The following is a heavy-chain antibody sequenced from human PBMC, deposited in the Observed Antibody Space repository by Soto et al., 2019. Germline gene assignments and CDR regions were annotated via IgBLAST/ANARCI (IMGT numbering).Heavy chain of an antibody. D-gene: IGHD2-15*01. CDR3: ARGCIGGSCPYYYYVMNV. V-gene: IGHV1-18*01. Sequence: QVQLVQSGAEVKKPGASVKVSCKASGYTFTSYGISWVRQAPGQGLEWMGWISAYNGNTNYAQELQGSGTMTTDTSTITAYMELRSLRTEDTAVYYCARGCIGGSCPYYYYVMNVWGQGTMVTVS. CDR1: GYTFTSYG. J-gene: IGHJ6*01. CDR2: ISAYNGNT.